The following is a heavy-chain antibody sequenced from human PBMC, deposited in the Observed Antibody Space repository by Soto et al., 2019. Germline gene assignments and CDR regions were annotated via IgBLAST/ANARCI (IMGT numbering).Heavy chain of an antibody. CDR3: ARGRVYYGSGRLNDY. Sequence: SEALSLTCAVYGGSFSCYYWSWIRQPPGKGLEWIGEINHSGSTNYNPSLKSRVTISVDTSKNQFSLKPSSVTAADTAVYCCARGRVYYGSGRLNDYWGQGTLVTVSS. V-gene: IGHV4-34*01. D-gene: IGHD3-10*01. CDR2: INHSGST. J-gene: IGHJ4*02. CDR1: GGSFSCYY.